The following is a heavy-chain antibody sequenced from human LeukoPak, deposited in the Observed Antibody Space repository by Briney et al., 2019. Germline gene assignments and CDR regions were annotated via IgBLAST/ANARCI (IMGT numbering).Heavy chain of an antibody. CDR1: GFTFSSYA. CDR3: ATMHGYYDGSGYWVQ. Sequence: SGGSLRLSCAASGFTFSSYAMSWVRQGPGKGLEWVSGISTSGGPTSYADAVKGRFTISRDNPRNTLYLQMNSLRVEDTAVYFCATMHGYYDGSGYWVQWGQGTLVTVSS. D-gene: IGHD3-22*01. J-gene: IGHJ4*02. CDR2: ISTSGGPT. V-gene: IGHV3-23*01.